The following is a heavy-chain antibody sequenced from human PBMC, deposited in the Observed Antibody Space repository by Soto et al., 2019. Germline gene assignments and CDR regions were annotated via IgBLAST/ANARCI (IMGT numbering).Heavy chain of an antibody. V-gene: IGHV3-30-3*01. CDR1: GFTFSSYA. CDR2: ISYDGSNK. Sequence: PGGSLRLSCAASGFTFSSYAMHWVRQAPGKGLEWVAVISYDGSNKYYADSVKGRFTISRDNSKNTLCLQMNSLRAEDTAVYYCARDRRYCSSTSCYTGWFDPWGQGTLVTVSS. J-gene: IGHJ5*02. CDR3: ARDRRYCSSTSCYTGWFDP. D-gene: IGHD2-2*02.